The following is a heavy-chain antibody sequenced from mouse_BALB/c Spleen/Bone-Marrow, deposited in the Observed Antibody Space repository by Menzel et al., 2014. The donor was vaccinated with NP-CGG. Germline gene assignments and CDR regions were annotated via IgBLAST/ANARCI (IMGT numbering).Heavy chain of an antibody. Sequence: LVKTGASVKISRKASDYSFTDYYMHWVKQTHGKSLEWIGYISCYNGATSYNQKFKGKATFTVDTSSSTAYMQFISLTSEDSAVYYCARSEGIYYYGSSYAMDYWGQGTSVTVSS. CDR1: DYSFTDYY. V-gene: IGHV1S34*01. J-gene: IGHJ4*01. CDR3: ARSEGIYYYGSSYAMDY. D-gene: IGHD1-1*01. CDR2: ISCYNGAT.